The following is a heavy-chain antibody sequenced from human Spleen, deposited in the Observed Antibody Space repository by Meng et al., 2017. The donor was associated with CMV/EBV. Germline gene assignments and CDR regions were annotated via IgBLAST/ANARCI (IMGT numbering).Heavy chain of an antibody. V-gene: IGHV1-18*01. D-gene: IGHD3-10*01. CDR1: FTSYG. CDR3: ARNARTRGNYYGRNAEIDY. CDR2: ISAYNGNT. Sequence: FTSYGSSWVRQAPGQGLEWMGWISAYNGNTNYAQKLQGRVTMTTDTSTSTAYMELRSLRSDDTAVYYCARNARTRGNYYGRNAEIDYWGQGTLVTVSS. J-gene: IGHJ4*02.